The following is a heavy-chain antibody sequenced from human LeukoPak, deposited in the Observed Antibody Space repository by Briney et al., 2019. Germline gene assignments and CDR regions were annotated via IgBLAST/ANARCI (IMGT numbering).Heavy chain of an antibody. V-gene: IGHV3-7*01. CDR1: GFTFSSCA. J-gene: IGHJ4*02. D-gene: IGHD3-10*01. CDR2: IKEDGSEK. Sequence: GGSLRLSCAASGFTFSSCAMSWVRQAPGKGLEWVANIKEDGSEKYYVDSVKGRFTISRDNAKNSLFLQMNSLRAEDTAVYYCARGGRLTMLRGVIDYWGQGTLVTVSS. CDR3: ARGGRLTMLRGVIDY.